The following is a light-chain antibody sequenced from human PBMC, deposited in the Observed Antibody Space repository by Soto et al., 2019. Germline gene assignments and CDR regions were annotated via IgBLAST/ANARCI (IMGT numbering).Light chain of an antibody. V-gene: IGKV1-27*01. CDR2: AAS. J-gene: IGKJ1*01. CDR3: QKYDTAPQT. Sequence: DIQITQSPSSLSASVGDTVTITCRASQGIIDYLAWFHQRPGHPPKLLIFAASTLHTGVPSRFSGSGAGGSGAGTEFTLTISSLQPEDVGTYYCQKYDTAPQTFGPGTSVEIK. CDR1: QGIIDY.